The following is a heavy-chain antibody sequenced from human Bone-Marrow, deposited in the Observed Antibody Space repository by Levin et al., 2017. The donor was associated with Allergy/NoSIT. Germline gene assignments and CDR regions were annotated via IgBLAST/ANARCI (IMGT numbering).Heavy chain of an antibody. CDR2: IYYSGST. CDR1: GGSISSYY. Sequence: SQTLSLTCTVSGGSISSYYWSWIRQPPGKGLEWIGYIYYSGSTNYNPSLKSRVTISVDTSKNQFSLKLSSVTAADTAVYYCARDSTMLTSTVTTEDPDSWYFDLWGRGTLVTVSS. CDR3: ARDSTMLTSTVTTEDPDSWYFDL. D-gene: IGHD4-17*01. J-gene: IGHJ2*01. V-gene: IGHV4-59*01.